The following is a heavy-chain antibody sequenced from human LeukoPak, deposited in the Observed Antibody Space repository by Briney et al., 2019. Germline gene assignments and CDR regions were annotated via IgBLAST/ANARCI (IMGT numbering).Heavy chain of an antibody. CDR2: INSDGTGT. CDR1: GFDFRTYW. D-gene: IGHD6-19*01. CDR3: TKDARTCHSSCCWKPSDY. V-gene: IGHV3-74*01. J-gene: IGHJ4*02. Sequence: GGSLRLSCAASGFDFRTYWMHWVRQAPGKGLMWVSRINSDGTGTYADSVKGRFTISRDNANNMLYLQMNSLTADDTAVYYCTKDARTCHSSCCWKPSDYWGQGALVTVSS.